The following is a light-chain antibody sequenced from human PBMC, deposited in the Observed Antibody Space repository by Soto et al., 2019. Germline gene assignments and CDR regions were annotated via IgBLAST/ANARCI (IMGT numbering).Light chain of an antibody. CDR1: QTISSSY. CDR3: QQYDTAPRT. J-gene: IGKJ1*01. V-gene: IGKV3-20*01. Sequence: EIVLAQSPGTLSLSPWERATLSCRASQTISSSYLAWSQQKPGQSPRLLIYRTSNMATGIPDRFSGSGSGTDFPLTISRLEPEDFAVYCCQQYDTAPRTFGQGTKVDI. CDR2: RTS.